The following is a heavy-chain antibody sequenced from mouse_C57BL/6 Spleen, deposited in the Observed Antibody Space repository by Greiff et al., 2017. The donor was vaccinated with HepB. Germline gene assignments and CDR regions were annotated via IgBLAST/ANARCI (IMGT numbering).Heavy chain of an antibody. CDR3: AREGVVATGDY. V-gene: IGHV1-26*01. J-gene: IGHJ4*01. CDR1: GYTFTDYY. CDR2: INPNNGGT. Sequence: EVKLVESGPELVKPGASVKISCKASGYTFTDYYMNWVKQSHGKSLEWIGDINPNNGGTSYNQKFKGKATLTVDKSSSTAYMELRSLTSEDSAVYYCAREGVVATGDYWGQGTSVTVSS. D-gene: IGHD1-1*01.